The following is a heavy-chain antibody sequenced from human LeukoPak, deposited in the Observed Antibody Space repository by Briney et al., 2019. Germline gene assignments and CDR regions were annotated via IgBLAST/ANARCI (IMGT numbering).Heavy chain of an antibody. CDR3: ARTPGLYSGNYYQGYYFDY. CDR1: GFTFSSNY. V-gene: IGHV3-53*01. CDR2: IYSGGST. Sequence: PGGSLRLSCAASGFTFSSNYMSWVRQAPGKGLEWVSIIYSGGSTYYSDSVTGRFTISRDNAKNSLYLQMNSLRAEDTAMYYCARTPGLYSGNYYQGYYFDYWGQGTLVTVSS. J-gene: IGHJ4*02. D-gene: IGHD1-26*01.